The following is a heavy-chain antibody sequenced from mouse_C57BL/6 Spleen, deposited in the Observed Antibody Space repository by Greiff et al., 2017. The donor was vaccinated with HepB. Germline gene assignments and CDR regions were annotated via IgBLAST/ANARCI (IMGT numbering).Heavy chain of an antibody. CDR3: ARSDYGRSTGYAMDY. Sequence: VQLQQPGAELVRPGSSVKLSCKASGYTFTSYWMHWVKQRPIQGLEWIGNIDPSDSETHYNQKFKDKATLTVDKSSSTAYMQLSSLTSEDSAVYYCARSDYGRSTGYAMDYWGQGTSVTVSS. J-gene: IGHJ4*01. CDR1: GYTFTSYW. V-gene: IGHV1-52*01. CDR2: IDPSDSET. D-gene: IGHD1-1*01.